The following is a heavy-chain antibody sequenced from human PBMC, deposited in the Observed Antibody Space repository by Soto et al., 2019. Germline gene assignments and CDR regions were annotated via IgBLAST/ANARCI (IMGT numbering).Heavy chain of an antibody. D-gene: IGHD3-10*01. J-gene: IGHJ4*02. CDR2: IYYSGST. CDR1: GGSISSYY. V-gene: IGHV4-59*01. Sequence: SETLSLTCTVSGGSISSYYWSWIRQPPGKGLEWIGYIYYSGSTNHNPSLKSRVTISVDTSKNQFSLKLSSVTAADTAVYYCAREEYYYGSGSYIGYWGQGTLVTVSS. CDR3: AREEYYYGSGSYIGY.